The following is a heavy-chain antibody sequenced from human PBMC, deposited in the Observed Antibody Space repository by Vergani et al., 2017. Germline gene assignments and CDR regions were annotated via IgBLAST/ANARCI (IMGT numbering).Heavy chain of an antibody. Sequence: QVQLVESGGNVVQSGTSPRLSCAASGFSFGSYGMHWVRQSPGKGLEWGAVISNDGGNKYYADSVKGRFTISKDISKNTLYLQMNSLRGDDTAVYYCARETRDTPSSLDYWGQGTLVTVSS. J-gene: IGHJ4*02. CDR1: GFSFGSYG. D-gene: IGHD5-24*01. CDR2: ISNDGGNK. V-gene: IGHV3-30*03. CDR3: ARETRDTPSSLDY.